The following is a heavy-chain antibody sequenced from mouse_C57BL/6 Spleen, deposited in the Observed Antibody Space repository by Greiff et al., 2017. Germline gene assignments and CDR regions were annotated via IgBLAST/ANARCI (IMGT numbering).Heavy chain of an antibody. J-gene: IGHJ2*01. CDR3: ARSGYSNYFDY. Sequence: VQLKQSGAELVKPGASVKLSCTASGFNIKDYYMHWVKQRPEQGLEWIGRIAPEDGETKYAPKFKGKATISADTSSNTAYLQLSSLPSEDTAVYYWARSGYSNYFDYWGQGTTLTVSS. CDR1: GFNIKDYY. D-gene: IGHD2-5*01. V-gene: IGHV14-2*01. CDR2: IAPEDGET.